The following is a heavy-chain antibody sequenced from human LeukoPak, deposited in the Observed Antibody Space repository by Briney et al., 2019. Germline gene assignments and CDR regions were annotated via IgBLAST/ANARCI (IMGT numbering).Heavy chain of an antibody. D-gene: IGHD3-22*01. CDR2: ISGSGGST. V-gene: IGHV3-23*01. CDR3: AKGAITMIVVARSEEVYFDY. J-gene: IGHJ4*02. CDR1: GFTFSSYA. Sequence: GGSLRLSCAASGFTFSSYAMSWVRKAPGKGLEWVSAISGSGGSTYYADSVKGRFTISRDNSKNTLYLQMNSLRAEDTAVYYCAKGAITMIVVARSEEVYFDYWGQGTLVTVSS.